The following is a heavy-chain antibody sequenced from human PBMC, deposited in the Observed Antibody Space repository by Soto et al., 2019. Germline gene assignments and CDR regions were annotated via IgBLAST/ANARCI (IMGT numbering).Heavy chain of an antibody. CDR1: GGAFSGYY. D-gene: IGHD6-25*01. CDR3: ARRSAAGP. V-gene: IGHV4-34*01. CDR2: INHRGST. J-gene: IGHJ5*02. Sequence: QVQLQQWGAGLLKPSETLSLTCAVSGGAFSGYYWSWIRQPPGKGLEWIGEINHRGSTNYKPSLKRRVTISVDTSKNQFSLKLSSVTAADTAVYYCARRSAAGPWCQGTLVTVSS.